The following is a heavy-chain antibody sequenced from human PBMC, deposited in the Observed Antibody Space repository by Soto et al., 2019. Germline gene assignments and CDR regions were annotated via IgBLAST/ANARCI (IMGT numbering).Heavy chain of an antibody. CDR3: ARESSGWPYYYYYGMDV. Sequence: ASVKVSCKASGYTFTGYYMHWVRQAPGQGLEWMGWINPNSGGTNYAQKFQGRVTMTRDTSISTAYMELSRLRSDDTAVYYCARESSGWPYYYYYGMDVWGQGTTVTVSS. CDR2: INPNSGGT. V-gene: IGHV1-2*02. J-gene: IGHJ6*02. CDR1: GYTFTGYY. D-gene: IGHD6-19*01.